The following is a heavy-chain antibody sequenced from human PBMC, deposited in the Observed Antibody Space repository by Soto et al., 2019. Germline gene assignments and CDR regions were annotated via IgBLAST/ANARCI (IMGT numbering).Heavy chain of an antibody. D-gene: IGHD2-15*01. CDR1: GGSINRASYS. CDR2: IYPSGST. Sequence: QLQLQESGSGVVEPSQTLSLTCDVSGGSINRASYSWNWIRQPPGKGLEWIGYIYPSGSTYYNPSLKSRVPILVDISKNQFSLKLSSVTAADTAMYYCARGKAPLLGIDYWGQGTLVTVSS. J-gene: IGHJ4*02. CDR3: ARGKAPLLGIDY. V-gene: IGHV4-30-2*01.